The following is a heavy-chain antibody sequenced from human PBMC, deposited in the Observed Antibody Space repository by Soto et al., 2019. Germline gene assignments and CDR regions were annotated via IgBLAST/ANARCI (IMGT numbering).Heavy chain of an antibody. J-gene: IGHJ4*02. D-gene: IGHD6-19*01. V-gene: IGHV4-59*01. CDR2: IYYSGST. Sequence: SETLSLTCTVSGGSISSYFWSWIRQPPGKGLEWIGYIYYSGSTKYNPSVKSRVTMSVDTSKNQFSLKLSSVTAADTAVYYCARVIGGWYEHDYWGQGTLVTVPQ. CDR3: ARVIGGWYEHDY. CDR1: GGSISSYF.